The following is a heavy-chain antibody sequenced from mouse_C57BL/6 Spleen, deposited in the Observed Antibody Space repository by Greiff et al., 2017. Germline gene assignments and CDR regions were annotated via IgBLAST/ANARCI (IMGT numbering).Heavy chain of an antibody. CDR2: IAPANGNT. Sequence: EVQLQQSVAELVRPGASVKLSCTASGFNIKNTYMHWVKQRPEQGLEWIGRIAPANGNTKYAPKFQGKATITADTSSNTAYLQLSSLTSEDTAIYYCARSDSSGYLKSGMDYWGQGTSVTVSS. J-gene: IGHJ4*01. D-gene: IGHD3-2*02. CDR1: GFNIKNTY. CDR3: ARSDSSGYLKSGMDY. V-gene: IGHV14-3*01.